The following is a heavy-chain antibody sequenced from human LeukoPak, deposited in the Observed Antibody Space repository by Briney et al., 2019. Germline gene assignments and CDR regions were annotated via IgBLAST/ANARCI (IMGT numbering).Heavy chain of an antibody. Sequence: GGSLRLSCAASGFTFSSYAMSWVRQAPGKGLEWVSAISTGGTTYYADSVKGRFTISRDNSKNTVNLQANSLRAEDTALYYCAKTERKGTGWYGKNDYWGQGTLVTVSS. CDR2: ISTGGTT. J-gene: IGHJ4*02. D-gene: IGHD6-19*01. CDR1: GFTFSSYA. CDR3: AKTERKGTGWYGKNDY. V-gene: IGHV3-23*01.